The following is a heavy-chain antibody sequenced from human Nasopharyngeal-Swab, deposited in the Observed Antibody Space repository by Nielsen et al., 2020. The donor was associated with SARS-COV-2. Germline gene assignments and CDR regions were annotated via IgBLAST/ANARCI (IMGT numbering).Heavy chain of an antibody. D-gene: IGHD6-19*01. CDR3: ARLQGLSYFDN. CDR2: IYWDDDK. J-gene: IGHJ4*02. V-gene: IGHV2-5*02. Sequence: SGPTLVKPTQTLTLTCTFSGFSLSTGTVGLGWIRQPPGEALECLAIIYWDDDKRYSPSPESRLTITKDASKNQVVLTMTDVDPVDTATYYCARLQGLSYFDNWGQGTLVTVSS. CDR1: GFSLSTGTVG.